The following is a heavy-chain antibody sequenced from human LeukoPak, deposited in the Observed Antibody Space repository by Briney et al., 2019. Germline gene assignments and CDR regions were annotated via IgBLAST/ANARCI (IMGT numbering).Heavy chain of an antibody. Sequence: SETLSLTCAVYGGSFSGYYWSWIRQPPGKGLEWIGEINHSGSTNYNPSLKSRVTISVDTSKNQFSLKLSSVTAADTAVYYCARGLYYYDSSGYYEDAFDIWGQGTMVTVSS. D-gene: IGHD3-22*01. CDR1: GGSFSGYY. CDR2: INHSGST. V-gene: IGHV4-34*01. CDR3: ARGLYYYDSSGYYEDAFDI. J-gene: IGHJ3*02.